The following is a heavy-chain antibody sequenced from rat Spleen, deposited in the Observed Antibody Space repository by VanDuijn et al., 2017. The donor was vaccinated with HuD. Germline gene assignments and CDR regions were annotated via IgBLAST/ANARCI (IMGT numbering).Heavy chain of an antibody. J-gene: IGHJ3*01. Sequence: EVQLQESGPGLVKPSQSLSLTCSVTGYSITSNYWGWIRKFPGNKMEWMGYISYSGSTSYNPSLKSRISITRDTSKNQFFLQLNSVTNEKPAAYYRARFDGSYYYGGFAYWGQGHLVTVSS. D-gene: IGHD1-12*02. CDR3: ARFDGSYYYGGFAY. V-gene: IGHV3-1*01. CDR2: ISYSGST. CDR1: GYSITSNY.